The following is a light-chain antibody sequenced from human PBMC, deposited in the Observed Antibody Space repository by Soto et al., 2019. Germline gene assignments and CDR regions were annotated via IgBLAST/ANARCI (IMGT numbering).Light chain of an antibody. CDR3: SSYTSSSTRV. J-gene: IGLJ1*01. CDR2: EVS. Sequence: QSALTQPASVSGSPGQSITISCTGTSSNVGAYDFVSWYQQHPDKAPKHMIYEVSNRPSGVSNRFSGSKSVNTATLTISGLQAEDEADYYCSSYTSSSTRVFGTGTKVTVL. CDR1: SSNVGAYDF. V-gene: IGLV2-14*03.